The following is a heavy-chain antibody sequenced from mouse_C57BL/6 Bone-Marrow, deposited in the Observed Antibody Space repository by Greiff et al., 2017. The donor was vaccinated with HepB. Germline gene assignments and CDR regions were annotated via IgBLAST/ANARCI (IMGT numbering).Heavy chain of an antibody. CDR3: VRHSNYESIAMDY. CDR1: GFSFNTYA. J-gene: IGHJ4*01. V-gene: IGHV10-1*01. Sequence: EVHLVESGGGLVQPKGSLKLSCAASGFSFNTYAMNWVRQAPGKGLEWVARIRSKSNNYATYYADSVKDRFTISRDDSESMLYLQMNNLKTEDTAMYYCVRHSNYESIAMDYWGQGTSVTVSS. CDR2: IRSKSNNYAT. D-gene: IGHD2-5*01.